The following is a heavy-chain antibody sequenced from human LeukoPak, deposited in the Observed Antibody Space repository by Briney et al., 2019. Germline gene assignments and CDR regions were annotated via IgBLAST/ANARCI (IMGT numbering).Heavy chain of an antibody. CDR1: GFTFTGYY. J-gene: IGHJ6*02. Sequence: GASVKVSCKASGFTFTGYYMHWVRQAPGQGLEWMGWINPNSGGTNYAQKFQGRVTMTRDTSINTAYMELSRLRSDDTAVYYCARVHSSGWYYGMDVWGQGTTVTVSS. CDR2: INPNSGGT. V-gene: IGHV1-2*02. D-gene: IGHD6-19*01. CDR3: ARVHSSGWYYGMDV.